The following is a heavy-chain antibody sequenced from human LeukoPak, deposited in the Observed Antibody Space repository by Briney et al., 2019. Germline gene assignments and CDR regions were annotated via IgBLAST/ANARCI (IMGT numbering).Heavy chain of an antibody. CDR1: GFIFSDHF. CDR3: VRGGRGAGSDYLYY. V-gene: IGHV3-72*01. D-gene: IGHD3-10*01. CDR2: SRNKAKGYTT. Sequence: GGSLRLSCSVSGFIFSDHFLDWVRQAPGKGLEWVGRSRNKAKGYTTEYAASVKGRFTISRDDSKNLLYLQMNSMKIENTAVYHCVRGGRGAGSDYLYYWGQGTLVTVSS. J-gene: IGHJ4*02.